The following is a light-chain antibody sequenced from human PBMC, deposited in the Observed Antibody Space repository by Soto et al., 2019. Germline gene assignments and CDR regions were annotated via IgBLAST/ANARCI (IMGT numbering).Light chain of an antibody. J-gene: IGLJ1*01. Sequence: QSALTQPASVSGSPGQSITISCTGTSSDVGGYNYVSWYQQHPGKAPKLMIYDVSNRPSGVSNRFSGSKSGNTASLTISGLQAEDEAEYYCSSYTNSSTLLYVFGTGTKLTVL. CDR1: SSDVGGYNY. CDR2: DVS. V-gene: IGLV2-14*01. CDR3: SSYTNSSTLLYV.